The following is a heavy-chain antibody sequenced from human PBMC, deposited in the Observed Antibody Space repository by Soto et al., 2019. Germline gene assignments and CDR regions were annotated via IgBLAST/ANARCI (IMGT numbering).Heavy chain of an antibody. J-gene: IGHJ6*02. CDR1: GGSISSYY. Sequence: ETLSLTCTVSGGSISSYYWSWIRQPPGKGLEWIGYIYYSGSTNYNPSLKSRVTISVDTSKNQFSLKLSSVTAADTAVYYCARVSRFRGGMDVWGQGTTVTVSS. CDR2: IYYSGST. CDR3: ARVSRFRGGMDV. V-gene: IGHV4-59*01. D-gene: IGHD2-21*01.